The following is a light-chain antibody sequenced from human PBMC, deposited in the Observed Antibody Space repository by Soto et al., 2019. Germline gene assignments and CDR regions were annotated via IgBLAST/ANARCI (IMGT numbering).Light chain of an antibody. CDR2: GAS. Sequence: EIVLKQSPGTLSLSPGERATLSCRASQSVNSSYLAWYQQKPGQAPRLLIYGASSRATGIPDRFSGSGSGTDFTLTISRLEPEDFAVYYCQQYGSSPLYTFGQGTKLEIK. J-gene: IGKJ2*01. V-gene: IGKV3-20*01. CDR1: QSVNSSY. CDR3: QQYGSSPLYT.